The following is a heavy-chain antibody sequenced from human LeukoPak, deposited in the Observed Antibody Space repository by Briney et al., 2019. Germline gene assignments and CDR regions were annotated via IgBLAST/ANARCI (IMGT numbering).Heavy chain of an antibody. Sequence: SETLSLTCAVSGVSISSSEWWIWVRQPPGQGLEWIGEIHRDGRTRYNPSLKSRVAMSMDYSKNQFSLSVTSVTAADTAIYYCGKTDIYFNPIDYWGPGSLVTVSS. CDR3: GKTDIYFNPIDY. D-gene: IGHD3-9*01. V-gene: IGHV4-4*02. CDR2: IHRDGRT. CDR1: GVSISSSEW. J-gene: IGHJ4*02.